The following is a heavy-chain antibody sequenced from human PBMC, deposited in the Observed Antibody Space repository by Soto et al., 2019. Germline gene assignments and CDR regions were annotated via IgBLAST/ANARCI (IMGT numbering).Heavy chain of an antibody. CDR1: GYTFTGYY. CDR2: INPQTGGT. CDR3: ARERYQVISDGMDV. J-gene: IGHJ6*02. Sequence: ASVKVSCKASGYTFTGYYIHWVREAPGQGLEWMGWINPQTGGTSYGQKFQGRVTLSRDTSINTAYLELSRLRFDDAAVYFCARERYQVISDGMDVWGQGTTVTVSS. D-gene: IGHD2-2*01. V-gene: IGHV1-2*02.